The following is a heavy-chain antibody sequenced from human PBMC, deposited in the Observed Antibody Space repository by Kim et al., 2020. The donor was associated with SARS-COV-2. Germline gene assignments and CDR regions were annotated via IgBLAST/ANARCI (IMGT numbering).Heavy chain of an antibody. D-gene: IGHD1-26*01. J-gene: IGHJ6*02. V-gene: IGHV1-8*01. CDR3: ARATIYYGMDV. Sequence: GNAQKFQGRVTMTRNTSISTAYMELSSLRSEDTAVYYCARATIYYGMDVWGQGTTVTVSS.